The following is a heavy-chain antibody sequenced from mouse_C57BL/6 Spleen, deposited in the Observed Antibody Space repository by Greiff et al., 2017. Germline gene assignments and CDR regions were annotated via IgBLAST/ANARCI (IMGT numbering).Heavy chain of an antibody. CDR3: ARWGDGHYFDY. Sequence: QVQLKQPGAELVKPGASVKLSCKASGYTFTSYWMHWVKQRPGQGLEWIGMIHPNSGSTNYNEKFKSKATLTVDKSSSTAYMQLSSLTSEDSAVYYCARWGDGHYFDYWGQGTTLTVSS. V-gene: IGHV1-64*01. J-gene: IGHJ2*01. D-gene: IGHD2-3*01. CDR1: GYTFTSYW. CDR2: IHPNSGST.